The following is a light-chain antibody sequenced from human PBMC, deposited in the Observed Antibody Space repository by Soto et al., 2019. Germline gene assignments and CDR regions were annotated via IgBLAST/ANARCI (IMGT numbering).Light chain of an antibody. J-gene: IGLJ2*01. V-gene: IGLV2-14*01. CDR3: TLYGSSDNLP. CDR1: SSDIGGYNY. CDR2: KIY. Sequence: QSALTQPASVSGSPGQSITISCTGTSSDIGGYNYVSWYQQHPGKAPKLMIYKIYDRPSGVSNRVSGSKSGHTASLTFSRRQAEDESDYYCTLYGSSDNLPVGGGTKVTVL.